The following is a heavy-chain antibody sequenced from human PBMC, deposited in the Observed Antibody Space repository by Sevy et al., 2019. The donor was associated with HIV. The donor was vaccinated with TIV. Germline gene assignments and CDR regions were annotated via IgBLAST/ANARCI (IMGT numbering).Heavy chain of an antibody. Sequence: GGSLRLSCAASGFTFSSYAMSWVRQAPGKGLEWVSAISGSGGITYYADSVKGRFTISRDNSKNTLYLQMNSLRAEDTAVYYCAKDSAGIVVVVAALDYWGQGTLVTVSS. V-gene: IGHV3-23*01. D-gene: IGHD2-15*01. CDR1: GFTFSSYA. CDR3: AKDSAGIVVVVAALDY. J-gene: IGHJ4*02. CDR2: ISGSGGIT.